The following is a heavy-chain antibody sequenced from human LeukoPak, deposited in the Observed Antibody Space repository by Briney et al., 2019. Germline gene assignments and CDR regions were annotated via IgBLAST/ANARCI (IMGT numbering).Heavy chain of an antibody. CDR2: LYPGDSDT. D-gene: IGHD3-22*01. Sequence: GESLKISCKGSGYSFTSYWIGWVRQMPGKGLEWMGILYPGDSDTRYSPSFQGQVTISADKSISTAYLQWSSLKASDTAMYYCARTYYYDSSGYLGRDYYYYMDVWGEGTTVTVSS. V-gene: IGHV5-51*01. CDR1: GYSFTSYW. CDR3: ARTYYYDSSGYLGRDYYYYMDV. J-gene: IGHJ6*03.